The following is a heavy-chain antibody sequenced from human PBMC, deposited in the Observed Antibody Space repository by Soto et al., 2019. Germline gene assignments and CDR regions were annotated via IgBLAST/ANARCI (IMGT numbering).Heavy chain of an antibody. Sequence: SLRLSCAASGFTVSNYVMNGVRQAPGKGLEWVSIISGGLDTHDADSVKGRFTISRDNSKNTLYLQMASLRAENTAIYYCASPGVVVGSRPYYGLDVWGQGTTVTVSS. V-gene: IGHV3-23*01. CDR3: ASPGVVVGSRPYYGLDV. CDR1: GFTVSNYV. CDR2: ISGGLDT. J-gene: IGHJ6*02. D-gene: IGHD2-2*01.